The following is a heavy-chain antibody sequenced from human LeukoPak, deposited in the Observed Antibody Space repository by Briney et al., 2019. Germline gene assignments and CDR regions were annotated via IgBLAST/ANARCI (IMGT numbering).Heavy chain of an antibody. V-gene: IGHV4-59*01. CDR1: GGSISSYY. Sequence: SETLSLTCTVSGGSISSYYWSWIHQPPGKGLEWIGYIYNSGSTNYNPSLKSRVTISVDTSKNQYSLKMSSVTAADTAVYYCARDSGGPHSGFEIWGQGTMVTASS. D-gene: IGHD6-19*01. CDR3: ARDSGGPHSGFEI. J-gene: IGHJ3*02. CDR2: IYNSGST.